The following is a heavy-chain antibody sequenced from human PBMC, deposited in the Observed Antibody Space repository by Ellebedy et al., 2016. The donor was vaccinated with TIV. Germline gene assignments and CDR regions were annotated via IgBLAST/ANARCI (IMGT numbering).Heavy chain of an antibody. CDR3: AKDRIVGARKFDD. CDR1: GFIVSTNH. CDR2: GYT. J-gene: IGHJ4*02. Sequence: PGGSLRLSCTASGFIVSTNHMSWVRQAPGKGLEWVGGYTNYADSGKGRFTISRDNSKNTLYLQMNGLRAEDTAVYYCAKDRIVGARKFDDWGQGTLVTVSS. V-gene: IGHV3-53*01. D-gene: IGHD1-26*01.